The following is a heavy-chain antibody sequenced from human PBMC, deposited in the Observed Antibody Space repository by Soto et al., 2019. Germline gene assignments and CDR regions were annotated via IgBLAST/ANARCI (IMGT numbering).Heavy chain of an antibody. CDR2: INAGNGNT. D-gene: IGHD3-10*01. J-gene: IGHJ3*02. CDR3: ARGASMVRGVILDAFDI. CDR1: GYTFTSYV. Sequence: QVQLVQSGAEVKKPGASVKVSCKASGYTFTSYVMHWVRQAPGQRLEWMGWINAGNGNTKYSQKFQGRVTITRDTSASTAYMELSTLRSEDTAVYYCARGASMVRGVILDAFDIWGQGTMVTVSS. V-gene: IGHV1-3*01.